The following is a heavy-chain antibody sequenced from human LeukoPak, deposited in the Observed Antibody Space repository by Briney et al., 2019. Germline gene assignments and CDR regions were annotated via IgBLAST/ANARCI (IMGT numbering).Heavy chain of an antibody. D-gene: IGHD1-26*01. CDR3: ARVVGATSALAFDI. V-gene: IGHV1-46*01. CDR2: INPSGGST. J-gene: IGHJ3*02. CDR1: GYTFTSYS. Sequence: ASVKVSCKASGYTFTSYSMNWVRQAPGQGLEWMAIINPSGGSTSYAQKFQGRVSMTRDTSTSTVYMELSSLRPEDTAVYYCARVVGATSALAFDIWGQGTMVSVSS.